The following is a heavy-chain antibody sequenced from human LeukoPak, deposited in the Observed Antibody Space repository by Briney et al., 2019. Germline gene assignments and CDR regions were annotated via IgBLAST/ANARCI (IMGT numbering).Heavy chain of an antibody. V-gene: IGHV1-69*13. CDR3: ARATIDILTGYYKIDAFDI. J-gene: IGHJ3*02. D-gene: IGHD3-9*01. CDR2: IIPIFGTA. Sequence: SVKVSCKASGGTFSSYAISWVRQAPGQGLEWMGGIIPIFGTANYAQKFQGRVTITADESTGTAYMELSSLISEDTAVYYCARATIDILTGYYKIDAFDIWGQGTMVTVSS. CDR1: GGTFSSYA.